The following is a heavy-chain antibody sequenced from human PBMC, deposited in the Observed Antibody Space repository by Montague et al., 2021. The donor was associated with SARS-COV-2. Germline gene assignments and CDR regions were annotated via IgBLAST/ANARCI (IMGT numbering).Heavy chain of an antibody. D-gene: IGHD2/OR15-2a*01. Sequence: SLRLSCAASGFTFSSYAMHWVRQAPGKGLAWVAVISYDGSNKYYADSVKGRFTISRDNSKNTLYLQMNSLRAEDTAVYYCAGDLSYYGMDVWGQGTTVTVSS. J-gene: IGHJ6*02. CDR3: AGDLSYYGMDV. V-gene: IGHV3-30-3*01. CDR1: GFTFSSYA. CDR2: ISYDGSNK.